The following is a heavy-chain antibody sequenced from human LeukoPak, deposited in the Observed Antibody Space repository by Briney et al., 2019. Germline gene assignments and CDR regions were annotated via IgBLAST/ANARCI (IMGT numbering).Heavy chain of an antibody. D-gene: IGHD3-22*01. CDR1: GASISSYY. CDR3: ARENPSGYYNRPIDY. Sequence: PSETLSLTCTVSGASISSYYWSWLRQPPGKGLEWIGDIYYSGSIKYNPSLKSRVTMSVDTSENQFSLKLSSVTAADTAIYYCARENPSGYYNRPIDYWGQGTLVTVSS. V-gene: IGHV4-59*01. CDR2: IYYSGSI. J-gene: IGHJ4*02.